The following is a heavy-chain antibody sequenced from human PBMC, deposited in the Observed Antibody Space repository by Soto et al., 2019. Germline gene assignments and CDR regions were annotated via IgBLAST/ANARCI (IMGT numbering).Heavy chain of an antibody. CDR3: ARDRGIVVVPAFGMDV. D-gene: IGHD2-2*01. J-gene: IGHJ6*02. CDR2: INPSGGST. Sequence: VSVTVSCKASGYTFTSYHMHLGRQAHGQGLEWMGIINPSGGSTSYAQKFQGRVTMTRDTSTSTVYMELSSLRSEDTAVYYCARDRGIVVVPAFGMDVCGQGTTLTVSS. V-gene: IGHV1-46*01. CDR1: GYTFTSYH.